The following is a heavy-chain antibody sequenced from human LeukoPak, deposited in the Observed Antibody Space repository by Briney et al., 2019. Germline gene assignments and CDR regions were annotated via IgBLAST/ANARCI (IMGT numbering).Heavy chain of an antibody. D-gene: IGHD2-2*01. CDR2: IIPILGVA. CDR1: GGTFSSYA. Sequence: ASVKVSCKASGGTFSSYAISWVRQAPGQGLEWMGRIIPILGVANYAQKFQGRVTITADKSTSTAYMELSSLRSEDTAVYYCARGASCCYGTWGQGTLVTVSS. CDR3: ARGASCCYGT. J-gene: IGHJ5*02. V-gene: IGHV1-69*04.